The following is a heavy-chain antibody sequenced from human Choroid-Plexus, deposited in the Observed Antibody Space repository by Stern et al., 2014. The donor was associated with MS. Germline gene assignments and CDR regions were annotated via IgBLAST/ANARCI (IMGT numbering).Heavy chain of an antibody. D-gene: IGHD4-17*01. CDR2: IIPIFGTP. CDR3: ATPSTVTVGGMDV. J-gene: IGHJ6*02. V-gene: IGHV1-69*01. Sequence: VQLVESGTEVKKPGSSVKVSCRASGGTFSSQAINWVRQAPGQGLEWVGGIIPIFGTPNYEQKVQDRVTITADESTSTAYMDLSSLRSEDTAVYYCATPSTVTVGGMDVWGQGTTVTVSS. CDR1: GGTFSSQA.